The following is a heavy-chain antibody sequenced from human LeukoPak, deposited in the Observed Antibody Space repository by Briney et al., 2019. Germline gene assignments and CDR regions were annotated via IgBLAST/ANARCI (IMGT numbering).Heavy chain of an antibody. CDR1: GGSISSYY. Sequence: SETLSLTCTVSGGSISSYYWSWIRQPPGKGLEWIEYIYYSGSTNYNPSFKSRVTISEDTSKNQFSLKLRSVTAADTAVYYCARTTEGYCRGRSCYSYYYYMDVWGKGTTVTVSS. CDR3: ARTTEGYCRGRSCYSYYYYMDV. V-gene: IGHV4-59*01. J-gene: IGHJ6*03. D-gene: IGHD2-15*01. CDR2: IYYSGST.